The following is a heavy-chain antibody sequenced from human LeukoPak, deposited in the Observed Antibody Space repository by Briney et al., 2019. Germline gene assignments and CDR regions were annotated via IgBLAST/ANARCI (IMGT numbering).Heavy chain of an antibody. CDR1: GGSFSRYY. CDR2: INHSGST. Sequence: SETLSLTCAVYGGSFSRYYWSWIRQPPGKGLEWIGDINHSGSTNYNPSLKSRVTISVDTSKNQFSLKLSSVTAADTAVYYCARKYCSSTSCYPPPWGQGTRVPVS. CDR3: ARKYCSSTSCYPPP. V-gene: IGHV4-34*01. D-gene: IGHD2-2*01. J-gene: IGHJ5*02.